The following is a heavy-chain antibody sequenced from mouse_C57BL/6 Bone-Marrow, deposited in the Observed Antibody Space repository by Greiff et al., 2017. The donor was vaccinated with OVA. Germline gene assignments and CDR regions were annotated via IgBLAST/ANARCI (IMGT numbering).Heavy chain of an antibody. CDR3: ARTLWLRRGGYYFDY. D-gene: IGHD2-2*01. Sequence: QVQLKQSGPELVKPGASVKISCKASGYAFSSSWMNWVKQRPGKGLEWIGRIYPGDGDTNYNGKFKGKATLTADKSSSTAYMQLSSLTSEDSAVYFCARTLWLRRGGYYFDYWGQGTTLTVSS. CDR2: IYPGDGDT. J-gene: IGHJ2*01. V-gene: IGHV1-82*01. CDR1: GYAFSSSW.